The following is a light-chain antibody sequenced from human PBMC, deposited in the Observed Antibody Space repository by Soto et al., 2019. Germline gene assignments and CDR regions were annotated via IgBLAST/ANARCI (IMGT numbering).Light chain of an antibody. J-gene: IGLJ3*02. Sequence: QTVVTQEPSLTVSPGGTVTLTCASSTGAVTSGYYPNWFQQKPGQAPTALIYSTSNKHSSTPARFSGSLLGGKFALTLSGVQPEDEAEYYCLLYYGETQRWVFGGGTKVTVL. CDR1: TGAVTSGYY. CDR3: LLYYGETQRWV. V-gene: IGLV7-43*01. CDR2: STS.